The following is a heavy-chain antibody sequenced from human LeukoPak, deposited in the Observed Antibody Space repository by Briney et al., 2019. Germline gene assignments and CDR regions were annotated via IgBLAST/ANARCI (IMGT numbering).Heavy chain of an antibody. Sequence: GGSLRLSCAASEFDFSSHAMTWVRQAPGKGLEWVSAISISGSKTYYADSVKGRFTISRDNSKNTLYLQMNSLRAEDTAVYYCARVGYEYDFWSGYYIRWGQGTLVTVSS. CDR3: ARVGYEYDFWSGYYIR. V-gene: IGHV3-23*01. J-gene: IGHJ4*02. CDR2: ISISGSKT. CDR1: EFDFSSHA. D-gene: IGHD3-3*01.